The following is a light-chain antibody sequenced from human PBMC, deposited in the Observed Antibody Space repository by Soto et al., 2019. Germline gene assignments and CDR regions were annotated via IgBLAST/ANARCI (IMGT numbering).Light chain of an antibody. Sequence: DIQMTQSPSSLSASVGDTVTITCQASQDITNHLNWYQQKPGKAPNLLIYDASHLETGVPSRLSGSGSGTDFTLTISSLQPEDVATYYCQKYNSAPPITFGQGTRLEIK. V-gene: IGKV1-33*01. CDR2: DAS. J-gene: IGKJ5*01. CDR1: QDITNH. CDR3: QKYNSAPPIT.